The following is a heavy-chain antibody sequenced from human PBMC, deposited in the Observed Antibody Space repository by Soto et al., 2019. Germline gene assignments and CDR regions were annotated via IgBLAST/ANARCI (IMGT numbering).Heavy chain of an antibody. CDR3: ARGPMATVTTIRNFEL. Sequence: QVHLVQSGAEVKKPGSSVKVSCKASGGTFSSYAISWVRQAPGQGLEWMGGIIPIFGTPNYAQKFRGRVTITADEPSTTTYMELSSLRSEDTAVYYCARGPMATVTTIRNFELWGRGTLVTVSS. CDR1: GGTFSSYA. J-gene: IGHJ2*01. V-gene: IGHV1-69*12. D-gene: IGHD4-4*01. CDR2: IIPIFGTP.